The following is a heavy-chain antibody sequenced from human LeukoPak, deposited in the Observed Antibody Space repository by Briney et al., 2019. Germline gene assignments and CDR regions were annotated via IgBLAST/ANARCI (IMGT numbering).Heavy chain of an antibody. CDR3: TKSGTTFDY. CDR1: GFTFSRYW. Sequence: PGGSLRLSCAASGFTFSRYWMSWVRQAPGKGLEWVANIKQDGSEKYYVDSVKGRFTISRDNAKNSVYLQMNNLRAADTAMYYCTKSGTTFDYWGLGTLVTVSS. D-gene: IGHD1-14*01. CDR2: IKQDGSEK. V-gene: IGHV3-7*01. J-gene: IGHJ4*02.